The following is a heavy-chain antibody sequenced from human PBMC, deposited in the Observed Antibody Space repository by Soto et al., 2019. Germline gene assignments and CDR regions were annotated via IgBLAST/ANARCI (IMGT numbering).Heavy chain of an antibody. J-gene: IGHJ4*02. CDR1: GFTFSSYG. CDR3: ARESDPPALDY. CDR2: IWYDGSNK. V-gene: IGHV3-33*01. Sequence: GGSLRLSCAASGFTFSSYGMHWVRQAPGKGLEWVAVIWYDGSNKYYADSVKGRFTISRDNSKNTLYLQMNSLRAEDTAVYYCARESDPPALDYWGQGTLVTVSS.